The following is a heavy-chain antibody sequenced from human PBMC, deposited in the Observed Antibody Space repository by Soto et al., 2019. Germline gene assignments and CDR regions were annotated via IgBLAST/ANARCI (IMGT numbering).Heavy chain of an antibody. CDR2: ISAYNGNT. CDR1: GYTFTSYG. J-gene: IGHJ4*02. V-gene: IGHV1-18*01. D-gene: IGHD1-1*01. CDR3: ARDSRVRAYNWNEIDY. Sequence: ASVKVSCKASGYTFTSYGISWVRQAPGQGLEWMGWISAYNGNTNYAQKLQGRVTMTTDTSTSTAYMELRSLRSDDTAVYYCARDSRVRAYNWNEIDYWGQGTLVTIS.